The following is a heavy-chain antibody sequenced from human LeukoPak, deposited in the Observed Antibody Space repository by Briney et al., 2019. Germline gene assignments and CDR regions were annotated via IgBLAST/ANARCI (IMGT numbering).Heavy chain of an antibody. J-gene: IGHJ4*02. CDR3: ARAESGHDWEPSYFDY. CDR1: GFTFSDHY. D-gene: IGHD5-12*01. Sequence: GGSLRLSCAASGFTFSDHYMSWIRQAPGKGLEWVSYISSSGSTIYYADSVKGRFTISRDNAKNSLYLQMNSLRAEDTAVYYCARAESGHDWEPSYFDYWGQGTLVTVSS. CDR2: ISSSGSTI. V-gene: IGHV3-11*01.